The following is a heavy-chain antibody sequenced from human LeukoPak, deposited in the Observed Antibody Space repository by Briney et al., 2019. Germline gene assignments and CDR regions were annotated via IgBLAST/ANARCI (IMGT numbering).Heavy chain of an antibody. CDR3: ARVKYYGDYPVFDY. CDR1: GYTFTSYG. V-gene: IGHV1-18*01. CDR2: ISAYNGNT. D-gene: IGHD4-17*01. J-gene: IGHJ4*02. Sequence: ASVKVSCKASGYTFTSYGISWVRQAPGQGLEWMGWISAYNGNTNYAQKLRGRVTMTTDTSTSTAYMELRSLRSDDTAVYYCARVKYYGDYPVFDYWGQGTLVTVSS.